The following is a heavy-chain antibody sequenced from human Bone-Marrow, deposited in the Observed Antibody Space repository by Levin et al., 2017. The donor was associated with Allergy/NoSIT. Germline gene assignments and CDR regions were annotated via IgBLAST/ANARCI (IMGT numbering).Heavy chain of an antibody. J-gene: IGHJ5*02. CDR2: INAGNGNT. V-gene: IGHV1-3*01. Sequence: ASVKVSCKASGYTFTSYAMHWVRQAPGQRLEWMGWINAGNGNTKYSQKFQGRVTITRDTSASTAYMELSSLRSEDTAVYYCARDNRYCSSTSCYPSWFDPWGQGTLVTVSS. CDR3: ARDNRYCSSTSCYPSWFDP. CDR1: GYTFTSYA. D-gene: IGHD2-2*01.